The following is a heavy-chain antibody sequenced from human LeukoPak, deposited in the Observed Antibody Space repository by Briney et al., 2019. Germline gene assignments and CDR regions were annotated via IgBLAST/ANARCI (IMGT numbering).Heavy chain of an antibody. V-gene: IGHV3-9*01. CDR3: AKDVGYSSTFTFEY. Sequence: PGGSLRLSCAASGFTFDDYAMHWVRQAPGKGLEWVSGIVWNSGSIDYANSVKGRFTTSRDNAKNSLHLQMNSLREEDTAFYYCAKDVGYSSTFTFEYWGQGTLVTVSS. CDR1: GFTFDDYA. J-gene: IGHJ4*02. CDR2: IVWNSGSI. D-gene: IGHD6-13*01.